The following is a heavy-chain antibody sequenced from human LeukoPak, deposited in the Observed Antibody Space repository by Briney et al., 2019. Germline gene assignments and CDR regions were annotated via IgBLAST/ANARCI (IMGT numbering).Heavy chain of an antibody. CDR2: IYNSGST. D-gene: IGHD3-22*01. Sequence: PSETLSLTCAVYGGSFSGYYWSWIRQSPGKGLEWIGYIYNSGSTNYSPSLKSRVTISVDTSKKQISLKLSSVTAADTAVYYCARGLYYYDSSGYQSQGNFDYWGQGTLVTVSS. J-gene: IGHJ4*02. CDR3: ARGLYYYDSSGYQSQGNFDY. CDR1: GGSFSGYY. V-gene: IGHV4-59*01.